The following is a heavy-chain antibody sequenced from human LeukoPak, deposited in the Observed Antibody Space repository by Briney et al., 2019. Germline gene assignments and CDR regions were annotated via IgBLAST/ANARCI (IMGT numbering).Heavy chain of an antibody. D-gene: IGHD5/OR15-5a*01. CDR3: AGVSTNYYYMDV. V-gene: IGHV3-20*04. Sequence: GGSLRLSCAASGFTFDDYGMKWVRQAPGKGLEWVSGINWNGGSTSYADSVKGRFTISRDNPKNSLYLQMNSLRAEDTAVYYCAGVSTNYYYMDVWGKGTTVTVSS. J-gene: IGHJ6*03. CDR1: GFTFDDYG. CDR2: INWNGGST.